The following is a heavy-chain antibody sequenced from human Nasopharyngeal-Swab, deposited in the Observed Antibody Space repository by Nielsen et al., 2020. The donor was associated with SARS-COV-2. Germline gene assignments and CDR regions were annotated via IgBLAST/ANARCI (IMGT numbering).Heavy chain of an antibody. V-gene: IGHV4-59*08. CDR3: ARHHYDFWSGYYEGYFDY. CDR1: GGSMRSYY. Sequence: GSLRLSCTVSGGSMRSYYWNWIRQPPGKGLEWIGYIYYSGSTNYNPSHKSRVTISVDTSKNQFSLKLSSVTAADTAVYYCARHHYDFWSGYYEGYFDYWGQGTLVTVSS. CDR2: IYYSGST. J-gene: IGHJ4*02. D-gene: IGHD3-3*01.